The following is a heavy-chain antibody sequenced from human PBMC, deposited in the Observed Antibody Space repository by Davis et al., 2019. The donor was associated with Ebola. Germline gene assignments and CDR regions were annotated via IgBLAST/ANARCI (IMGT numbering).Heavy chain of an antibody. CDR2: IYPGDSDT. J-gene: IGHJ6*04. CDR1: GYSFTSYW. V-gene: IGHV5-51*01. Sequence: GESLKISCKGSGYSFTSYWTGWVRQMPGKGLEWMGIIYPGDSDTRYSPSFQGQVTISADKSISTAYLQWSSLKASDTAMYYCARHKAYYYYYYGMDVWGKGTTVTVSS. CDR3: ARHKAYYYYYYGMDV.